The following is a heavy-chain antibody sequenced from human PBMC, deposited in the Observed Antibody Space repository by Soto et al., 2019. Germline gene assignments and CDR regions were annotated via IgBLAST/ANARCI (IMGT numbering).Heavy chain of an antibody. CDR2: ISSSSSTI. J-gene: IGHJ6*03. V-gene: IGHV3-48*01. CDR1: GFTFSSYS. Sequence: GGSLRLSCAASGFTFSSYSMNWVRQAPGKGLEWVSYISSSSSTIYYADSVKGRFTISRDNAKNSLYLQMNSLRAEDTAVYYCARGGPDYYYYYYMDVWGKGTTVTVSS. CDR3: ARGGPDYYYYYYMDV.